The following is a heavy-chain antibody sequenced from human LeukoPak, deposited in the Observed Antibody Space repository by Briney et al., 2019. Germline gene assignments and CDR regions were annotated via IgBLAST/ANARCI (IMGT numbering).Heavy chain of an antibody. V-gene: IGHV4-61*02. J-gene: IGHJ4*02. Sequence: PSETLSLTCTVSGGSISSGSDYCSWGRQPAGKGLEWIGRSYSSGSTNYNPSLKSRVSISVDTSKNQFSLRLSSVTAADTAVYYCARGSRYSSGYDYIDQWGQGTLVTVSS. CDR3: ARGSRYSSGYDYIDQ. CDR2: SYSSGST. D-gene: IGHD3-22*01. CDR1: GGSISSGSDY.